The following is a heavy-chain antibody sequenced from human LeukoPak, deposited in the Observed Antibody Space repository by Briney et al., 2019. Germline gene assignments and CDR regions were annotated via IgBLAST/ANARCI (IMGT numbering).Heavy chain of an antibody. V-gene: IGHV5-51*01. J-gene: IGHJ4*02. Sequence: NAGESLKISCKGSGYSLPSYWIGWVRQMPGKGLEWMGIIYPGDSDTRYSPSFQGQVTISADKSISTAYLQWSSLKASDTAMYYCARHRNQYSSSEPFDYWGQGTLVTVSS. CDR1: GYSLPSYW. CDR2: IYPGDSDT. CDR3: ARHRNQYSSSEPFDY. D-gene: IGHD6-13*01.